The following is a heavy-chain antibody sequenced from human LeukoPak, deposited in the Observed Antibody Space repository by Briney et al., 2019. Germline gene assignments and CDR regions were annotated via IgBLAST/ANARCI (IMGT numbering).Heavy chain of an antibody. Sequence: AGGSLRLSCAASGFTFSSYEMNWVRQAPGKGLEWVSYISSSGSTIYYADSVKGRFTISRDNAKNSLYLQINSLRAEDTAVYYCAELGINMIGGVWGKGTTVTISS. D-gene: IGHD3-10*02. CDR1: GFTFSSYE. CDR3: AELGINMIGGV. V-gene: IGHV3-48*03. J-gene: IGHJ6*04. CDR2: ISSSGSTI.